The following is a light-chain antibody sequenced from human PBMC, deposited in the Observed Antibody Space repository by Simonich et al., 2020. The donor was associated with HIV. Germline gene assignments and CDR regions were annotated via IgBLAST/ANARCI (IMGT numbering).Light chain of an antibody. V-gene: IGLV3-25*03. CDR3: QSADSSGTYVV. Sequence: SHELTQPSSVSVSPGQTARITCSGDVLAKKYARWFQQKPGQAPVRVIYKDSERPSGIPERFSGASSGTTVTLTISGVQAEDEADYYCQSADSSGTYVVFGGGTKLTVL. CDR1: VLAKKY. J-gene: IGLJ2*01. CDR2: KDS.